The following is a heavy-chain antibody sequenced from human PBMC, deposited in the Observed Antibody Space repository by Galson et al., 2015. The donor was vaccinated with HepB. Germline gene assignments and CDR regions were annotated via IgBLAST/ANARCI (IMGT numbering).Heavy chain of an antibody. Sequence: LRLSCAASGFTFGDYAMSWVRQAPGKGLEWVGFIRSKAYGGTTEYAASVKGRFTISRDDSKSIAYLQMNSLKTEDTAVYYCTRTSGSYYIDYFDYWGQGTLVTVSS. J-gene: IGHJ4*02. CDR3: TRTSGSYYIDYFDY. CDR2: IRSKAYGGTT. V-gene: IGHV3-49*04. CDR1: GFTFGDYA. D-gene: IGHD3-10*01.